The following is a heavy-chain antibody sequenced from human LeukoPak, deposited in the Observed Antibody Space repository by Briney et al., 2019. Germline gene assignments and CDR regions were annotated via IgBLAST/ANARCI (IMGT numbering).Heavy chain of an antibody. CDR1: GGSISSGGYY. J-gene: IGHJ3*02. CDR2: IYYSGST. Sequence: TLXLTCTVSGGSISSGGYYWSWIRQHPGKGLEWIGYIYYSGSTYYNPSLKSRVTISVDTSKNQFSLKLSSVTAADTAVYYCARSYYDFWSGYYKDAFDIWGQGTMVTVSS. CDR3: ARSYYDFWSGYYKDAFDI. D-gene: IGHD3-3*01. V-gene: IGHV4-31*03.